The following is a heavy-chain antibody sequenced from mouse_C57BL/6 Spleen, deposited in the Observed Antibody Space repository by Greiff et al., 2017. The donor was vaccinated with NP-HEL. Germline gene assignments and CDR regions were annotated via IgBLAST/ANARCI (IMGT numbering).Heavy chain of an antibody. CDR2: ISSGGSYT. J-gene: IGHJ3*01. V-gene: IGHV5-6*01. CDR1: GFTFSSYG. Sequence: EVMLVESGGDLVKPGGSLKLSCAASGFTFSSYGMSWVRQTPDKRLEWVATISSGGSYTYYPDSLKGRITIYIDNAKNTLYLQMSSLKSRDTAMYYCAREFDYWGQGTLVTVSA. CDR3: AREFDY.